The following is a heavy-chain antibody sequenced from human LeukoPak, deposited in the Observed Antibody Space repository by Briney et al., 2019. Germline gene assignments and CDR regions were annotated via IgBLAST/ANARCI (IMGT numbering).Heavy chain of an antibody. J-gene: IGHJ4*02. CDR3: ARRYEFIAIERGYSYGPPDQYYFDY. Sequence: PGGSLRLSCAASGFTFSSYGMHWVRQAPGKGLEWVAFIRYDGSNKYYADSVKGRFTISRDNSKNTLYLQMSSLKASDTAMYYCARRYEFIAIERGYSYGPPDQYYFDYWGQGTLVTVSS. V-gene: IGHV3-30*02. CDR2: IRYDGSNK. CDR1: GFTFSSYG. D-gene: IGHD5-18*01.